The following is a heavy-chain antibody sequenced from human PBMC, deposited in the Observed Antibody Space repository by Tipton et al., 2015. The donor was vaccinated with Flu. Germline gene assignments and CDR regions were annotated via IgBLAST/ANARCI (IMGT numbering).Heavy chain of an antibody. V-gene: IGHV4-34*01. J-gene: IGHJ4*02. CDR2: ITHSGGT. CDR1: GGSFSGYY. Sequence: TLSLTCAVYGGSFSGYYWSWIRQPPGKGLEWIGEITHSGGTNYNPSLKSRVTISGDTSKNQFSLTLSSVTAADTAVYYCARRGYGSYAPIDYWGQGTLVSVSS. CDR3: ARRGYGSYAPIDY. D-gene: IGHD3-10*01.